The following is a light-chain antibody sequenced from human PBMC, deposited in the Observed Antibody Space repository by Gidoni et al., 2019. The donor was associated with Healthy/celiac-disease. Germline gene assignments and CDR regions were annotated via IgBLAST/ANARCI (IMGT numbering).Light chain of an antibody. CDR3: QQSYSTPRT. CDR2: AAS. Sequence: DIQMTQSPSYLSASVGDRVTITCRASQSISSYLNWYQQKPGKAPKLLIYAASSLQSGVPSRFSGSGSGTDFTLTISSLLPEDFATYYCQQSYSTPRTFGGGTKVEIK. J-gene: IGKJ4*01. V-gene: IGKV1-39*01. CDR1: QSISSY.